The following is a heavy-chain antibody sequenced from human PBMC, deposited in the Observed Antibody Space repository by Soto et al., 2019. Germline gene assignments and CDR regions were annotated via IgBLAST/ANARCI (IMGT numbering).Heavy chain of an antibody. CDR2: INPKSGGK. D-gene: IGHD2-8*01. J-gene: IGHJ6*02. Sequence: QVQLVQSGAEVKKPGASVRVSCKASGYSFTDYHIHWVRQAPGQGLEWLGRINPKSGGKSIAQKFQGWVTMTRDRCIRTVYTELKRVRSDDTAVYFCTRRHPTDCSNGLYTFLYIHEMDVWGQPTTVTV. V-gene: IGHV1-2*04. CDR1: GYSFTDYH. CDR3: TRRHPTDCSNGLYTFLYIHEMDV.